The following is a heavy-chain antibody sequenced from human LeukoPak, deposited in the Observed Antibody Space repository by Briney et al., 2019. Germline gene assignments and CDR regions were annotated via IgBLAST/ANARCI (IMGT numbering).Heavy chain of an antibody. CDR3: ARASHWNQLHYFDY. CDR2: INHSGSS. CDR1: GESFKDYY. D-gene: IGHD1-1*01. Sequence: SETLSLTCAVYGESFKDYYWNWIRQPPGKGLEWIGEINHSGSSNYNPSLKSRVTISVDKSKNQFSLKLSSVTAADTAVYYCARASHWNQLHYFDYWGQGTLVTVSS. J-gene: IGHJ4*02. V-gene: IGHV4-34*01.